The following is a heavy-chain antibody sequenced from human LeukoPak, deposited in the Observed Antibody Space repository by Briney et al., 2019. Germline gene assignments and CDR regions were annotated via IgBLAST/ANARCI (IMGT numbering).Heavy chain of an antibody. Sequence: PGGSLSLSCAASGFTFDDYAMHWVRQAPGKGLEWVSGISWNSGSIGYADSVKGRFTISRDNAKNSLYLQMNSLRAEDTALYYCAKDLTYYDFWSGTYGMDVWGQGTTVTVSS. CDR1: GFTFDDYA. V-gene: IGHV3-9*01. D-gene: IGHD3-3*01. CDR2: ISWNSGSI. J-gene: IGHJ6*02. CDR3: AKDLTYYDFWSGTYGMDV.